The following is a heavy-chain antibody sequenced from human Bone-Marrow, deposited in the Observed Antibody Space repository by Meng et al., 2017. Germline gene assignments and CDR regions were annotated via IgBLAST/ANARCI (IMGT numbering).Heavy chain of an antibody. V-gene: IGHV5-51*01. CDR2: MYPSDSDT. CDR3: ARGHSSSWYYFDY. CDR1: GYSFTSYW. J-gene: IGHJ4*02. Sequence: GESLKISCKGSGYSFTSYWIGWVRQMPGKGLEWMGIMYPSDSDTRYSPSYQGQVTISDDKSITTAYLQWSSLKASDTAMYYCARGHSSSWYYFDYWGQGTMVTVSS. D-gene: IGHD6-13*01.